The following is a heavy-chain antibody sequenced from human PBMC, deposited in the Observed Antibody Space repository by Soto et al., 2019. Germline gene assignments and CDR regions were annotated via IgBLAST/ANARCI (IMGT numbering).Heavy chain of an antibody. V-gene: IGHV3-30-3*01. CDR2: ISYDGSNK. CDR1: GFTFSSYA. J-gene: IGHJ4*02. Sequence: GGSLRLSCAASGFTFSSYAMHWVRQAPGKGLEWVAVISYDGSNKYYADSVKGRFTISRDNSKNTLYLQMNSLRAEDTAVYYCARGALPYCGGDCYSGNDYWGQGTLVTVSS. CDR3: ARGALPYCGGDCYSGNDY. D-gene: IGHD2-21*02.